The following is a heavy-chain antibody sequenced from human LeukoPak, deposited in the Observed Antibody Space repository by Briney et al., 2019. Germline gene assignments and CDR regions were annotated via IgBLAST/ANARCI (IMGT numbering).Heavy chain of an antibody. V-gene: IGHV4-34*10. CDR1: GGSFSGYY. J-gene: IGHJ4*02. CDR3: AIYYFEISPYQGGGTYYFDY. CDR2: INHSGST. Sequence: PSETLSLTCAVYGGSFSGYYWSWIRQPPGKGLEWIGEINHSGSTNYNPSLKSRVTISADTSINTAYLQWSSLKASDTAMYFCAIYYFEISPYQGGGTYYFDYWGQGTLVTVSS. D-gene: IGHD3-22*01.